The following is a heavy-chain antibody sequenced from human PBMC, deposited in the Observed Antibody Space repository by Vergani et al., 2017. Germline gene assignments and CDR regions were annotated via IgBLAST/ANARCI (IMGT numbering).Heavy chain of an antibody. Sequence: EVQLLESGGDLVQPGGSLRLSCAASGFTFNHYAMTWVRQAPGKGLEWVSGISGSGGSTYYAGSVKGGFTISRDNSKSTMYLQMNSLRDEDTGVYYCARDLRLLYNRFDPWGQGTLVTVSS. J-gene: IGHJ5*02. CDR2: ISGSGGST. CDR3: ARDLRLLYNRFDP. D-gene: IGHD1-14*01. V-gene: IGHV3-23*01. CDR1: GFTFNHYA.